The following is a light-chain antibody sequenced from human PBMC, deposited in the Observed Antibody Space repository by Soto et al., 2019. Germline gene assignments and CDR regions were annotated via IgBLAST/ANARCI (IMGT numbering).Light chain of an antibody. CDR3: QSYDSSLSGCYV. Sequence: QSVLTQPPSVSGVPGQRVTISCTGSSSNIGAGYDVHWYQQLPGTAPKLLIYGNSNRPSGVPDRFSGSKSGTSASLAITGLQAEDEADYYCQSYDSSLSGCYVFGTGTKLTVL. CDR2: GNS. V-gene: IGLV1-40*01. CDR1: SSNIGAGYD. J-gene: IGLJ1*01.